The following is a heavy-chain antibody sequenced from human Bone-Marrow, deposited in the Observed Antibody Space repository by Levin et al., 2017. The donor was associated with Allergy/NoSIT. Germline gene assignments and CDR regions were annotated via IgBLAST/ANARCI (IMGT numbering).Heavy chain of an antibody. D-gene: IGHD7-27*01. Sequence: GSLRLSCAVSGYSISRGYYWGWIRQPPGKGLEWIGSIHHSGDTNYNPSLKSRVTISVDTSKNLFSLSLKSVTAADTAVYYCARAELGDFDSWGQGALVTVSS. J-gene: IGHJ5*01. CDR2: IHHSGDT. V-gene: IGHV4-38-2*01. CDR3: ARAELGDFDS. CDR1: GYSISRGYY.